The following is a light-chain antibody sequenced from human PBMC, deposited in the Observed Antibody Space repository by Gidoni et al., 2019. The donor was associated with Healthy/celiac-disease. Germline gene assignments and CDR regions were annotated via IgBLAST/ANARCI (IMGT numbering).Light chain of an antibody. CDR3: QQSYSTLSYT. J-gene: IGKJ2*01. V-gene: IGKV1-39*01. Sequence: DIQMTQSPSSLSASVGDRVTITCRASQSISSYLNWYQQKPGKAPKLLIYAASSLQSGVPSRFSGSGSGTDFTLTISSLQPEDFATYYCQQSYSTLSYTFGQXTKLEIQ. CDR2: AAS. CDR1: QSISSY.